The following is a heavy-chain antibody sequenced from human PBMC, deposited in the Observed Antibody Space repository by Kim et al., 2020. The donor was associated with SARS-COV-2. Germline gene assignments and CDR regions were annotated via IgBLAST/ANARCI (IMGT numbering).Heavy chain of an antibody. CDR3: ASGSGGWLQLGRHLHPFDY. V-gene: IGHV3-74*01. J-gene: IGHJ4*02. Sequence: GGSLRLSCAASGFTFSSYWMHWVRQAPGKGLVWVSRINSDGSSTSYADSVKGRFTISRDNAKNTLYLQMNSLRAEDTAVYYCASGSGGWLQLGRHLHPFDYWGQGTLVTVSS. D-gene: IGHD5-12*01. CDR1: GFTFSSYW. CDR2: INSDGSST.